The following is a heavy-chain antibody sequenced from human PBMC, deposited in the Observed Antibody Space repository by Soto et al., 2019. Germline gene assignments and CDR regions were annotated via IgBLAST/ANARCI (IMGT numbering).Heavy chain of an antibody. J-gene: IGHJ4*02. D-gene: IGHD5-18*01. V-gene: IGHV3-21*01. CDR2: IGSSTSYI. CDR3: VSPSDTARTPGFDY. CDR1: GFTFSTYS. Sequence: GGSLRLSCAASGFTFSTYSMNWVRQAPGKGLEWVSSIGSSTSYIYYADSVKGRFTIPRDNANNSLYLQMNSLRAEDTAVYYCVSPSDTARTPGFDYWGRGTLVTVSS.